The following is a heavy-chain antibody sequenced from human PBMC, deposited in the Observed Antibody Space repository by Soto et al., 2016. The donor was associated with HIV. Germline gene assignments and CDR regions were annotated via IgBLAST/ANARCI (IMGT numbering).Heavy chain of an antibody. V-gene: IGHV4-34*01. CDR1: GGSFSDYY. CDR3: ARSAPFVWGSNPTQEPRFDY. D-gene: IGHD3-16*02. CDR2: INHIGST. J-gene: IGHJ4*02. Sequence: QVQLQQWGAGLLKPSETLSLTCAVYGGSFSDYYWSWIRQAPGKGLEWIGEINHIGSTNYNPSLKSRVTISVDTSKNQFSLKLKSVTAADTAVYYCARSAPFVWGSNPTQEPRFDYWGQGTLVTVSS.